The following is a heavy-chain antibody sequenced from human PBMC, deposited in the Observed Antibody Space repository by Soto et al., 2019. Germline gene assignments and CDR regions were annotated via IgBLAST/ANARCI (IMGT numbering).Heavy chain of an antibody. Sequence: PSETLSLTCTVSGGSTSSGDYYWSWIRQPPGKGLEWIGYIYYSGSTYYNPSLKSRVTISVDTSKNQFSLKLSSVTAADTAVYYCARGKVVAAHRDAFDIWGQGTMVTVSS. CDR2: IYYSGST. V-gene: IGHV4-30-4*01. D-gene: IGHD2-15*01. CDR1: GGSTSSGDYY. CDR3: ARGKVVAAHRDAFDI. J-gene: IGHJ3*02.